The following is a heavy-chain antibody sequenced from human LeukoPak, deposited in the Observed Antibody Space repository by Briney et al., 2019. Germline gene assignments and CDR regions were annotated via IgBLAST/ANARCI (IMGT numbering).Heavy chain of an antibody. Sequence: VASVKVSCKASGGTFSSYAISWVRQSPGQGLEWMGWMNPNSGNTGYAQKFQGRVTMTRNTSISTAYMELSSLRSEDTAVYYCARGRDTATNYDWGQGTLVTVSS. CDR3: ARGRDTATNYD. D-gene: IGHD5-18*01. J-gene: IGHJ4*02. V-gene: IGHV1-8*02. CDR1: GGTFSSYA. CDR2: MNPNSGNT.